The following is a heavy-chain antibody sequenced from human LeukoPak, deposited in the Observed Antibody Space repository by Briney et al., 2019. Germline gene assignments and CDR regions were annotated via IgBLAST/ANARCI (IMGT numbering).Heavy chain of an antibody. J-gene: IGHJ5*01. V-gene: IGHV3-7*01. Sequence: GGSLRLSCAASGFTFSSYWMNWLRQAPGKGLEWVANVKQDGSEKYYVDSVKGRFTISRDNAKNSLYLQMNSLRAEDTAVYYCAKEGDYPIPTYDSWGQGALVTVSS. D-gene: IGHD4-17*01. CDR1: GFTFSSYW. CDR2: VKQDGSEK. CDR3: AKEGDYPIPTYDS.